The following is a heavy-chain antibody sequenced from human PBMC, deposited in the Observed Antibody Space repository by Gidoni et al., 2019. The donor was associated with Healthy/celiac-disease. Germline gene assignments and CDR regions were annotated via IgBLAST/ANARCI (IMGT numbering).Heavy chain of an antibody. CDR3: AKDIRYNWNSGYFDY. Sequence: EVQLVESGGGLVQPGRSLRLSCAASGFTFDAYAMHWVRQAPGKGLEWVSGISWNSGSIGYADSVKGRFTISRDNAKNSLYLQMNSLRAEDTALYYCAKDIRYNWNSGYFDYWGQGTLVTVSS. CDR2: ISWNSGSI. J-gene: IGHJ4*02. D-gene: IGHD1-7*01. CDR1: GFTFDAYA. V-gene: IGHV3-9*01.